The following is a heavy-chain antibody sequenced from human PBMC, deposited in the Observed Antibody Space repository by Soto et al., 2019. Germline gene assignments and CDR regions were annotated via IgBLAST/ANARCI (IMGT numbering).Heavy chain of an antibody. D-gene: IGHD6-19*01. V-gene: IGHV6-1*01. CDR3: ARGRREWLSNYYGMDV. J-gene: IGHJ6*02. Sequence: SRTLSLTCAISGDSVSSNSAAWNWIRQSPSRGLEWLGRTYYRSKWYNDYAVSVKSRITINPDTSKNQFSLQLNSVAPEDTAVYYCARGRREWLSNYYGMDVWGQGTTVTVSS. CDR1: GDSVSSNSAA. CDR2: TYYRSKWYN.